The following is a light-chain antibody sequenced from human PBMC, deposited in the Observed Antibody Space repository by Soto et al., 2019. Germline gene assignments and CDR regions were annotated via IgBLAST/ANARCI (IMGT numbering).Light chain of an antibody. CDR3: LLSYSGARGV. V-gene: IGLV7-46*01. J-gene: IGLJ1*01. CDR2: DTS. CDR1: TGAVTSGHY. Sequence: QAVVTQEPSLTVSPGGTVTLTCGSSTGAVTSGHYPYWFQQKPGQAPRTLIYDTSNKHSWTPAGFSGSLLGGKAALTLSGAQPEDEAEYYCLLSYSGARGVFGTGTKVTVL.